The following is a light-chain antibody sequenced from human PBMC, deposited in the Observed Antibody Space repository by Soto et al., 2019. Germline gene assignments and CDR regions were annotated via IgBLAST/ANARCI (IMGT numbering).Light chain of an antibody. CDR3: QQYGSSPIT. CDR2: GAS. CDR1: QSVSSNL. Sequence: EIVLAQSPGTLYLSTGDRATLSCRASQSVSSNLLAWYQEKPGQAPRLLIYGASTRATGIPDRFSGSGSGTDFTLAISTLEPEDFAVYYCQQYGSSPITFGQGTRLE. J-gene: IGKJ5*01. V-gene: IGKV3-20*01.